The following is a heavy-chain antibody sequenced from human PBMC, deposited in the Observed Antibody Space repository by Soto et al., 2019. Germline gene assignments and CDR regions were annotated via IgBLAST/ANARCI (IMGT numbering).Heavy chain of an antibody. V-gene: IGHV5-10-1*01. D-gene: IGHD3-9*01. CDR1: GCSFTSYW. J-gene: IGHJ6*02. Sequence: PGESLKISFKGSGCSFTSYWISWVRQMPGKGLEWMGRIDPSDSYTNYSPSFQGHVTISADKSISTAYLQWSSLKASDTAMYYCARRLRYFDWLLPDYGVDVWGQGTTVTVSS. CDR2: IDPSDSYT. CDR3: ARRLRYFDWLLPDYGVDV.